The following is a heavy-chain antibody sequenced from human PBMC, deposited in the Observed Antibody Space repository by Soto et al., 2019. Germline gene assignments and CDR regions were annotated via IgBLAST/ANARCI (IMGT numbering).Heavy chain of an antibody. CDR1: GGCINISIYY. J-gene: IGHJ5*02. D-gene: IGHD6-6*01. Sequence: SETLSLTCTVCGGCINISIYYWDWIRQPPGKGLEWIGAMYYTGNKNYNPSLESRVTMSVDTSKNQFSLKLSSVTPTDTAVYYCARRSSSSLGSLFDPWGRGTLVTVSS. CDR3: ARRSSSSLGSLFDP. CDR2: MYYTGNK. V-gene: IGHV4-39*01.